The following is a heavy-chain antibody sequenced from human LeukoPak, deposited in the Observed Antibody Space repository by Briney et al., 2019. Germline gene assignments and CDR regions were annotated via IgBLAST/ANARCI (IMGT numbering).Heavy chain of an antibody. D-gene: IGHD5-18*01. J-gene: IGHJ3*02. CDR2: IKSKTNGGTT. CDR3: FTEGYIYGYHSLDT. CDR1: GFTFSKAW. Sequence: GGSLRLSCAVSGFTFSKAWMSWVRQAPGKGLEWVGRIKSKTNGGTTDSAAPVKGRSTISRDDSKNTLYLQMISLKIEDTAVYYCFTEGYIYGYHSLDTWGRGTMVTVSS. V-gene: IGHV3-15*01.